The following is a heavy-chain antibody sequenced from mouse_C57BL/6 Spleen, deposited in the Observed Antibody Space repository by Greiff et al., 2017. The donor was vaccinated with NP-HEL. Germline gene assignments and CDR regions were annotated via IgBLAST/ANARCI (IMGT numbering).Heavy chain of an antibody. CDR3: AREGAYYYGSSYDCAMDY. CDR2: INPSSGYT. J-gene: IGHJ4*01. D-gene: IGHD1-1*01. V-gene: IGHV1-7*01. Sequence: VQLQQSGAELAKPGASVKLSCKASGYTFTSYWMHWVKQRPGQGLEWIGYINPSSGYTKYNQKFKDKATLTADKSSSTAYMQLSSLTYEDSAVYYCAREGAYYYGSSYDCAMDYWGQGTSVTVSS. CDR1: GYTFTSYW.